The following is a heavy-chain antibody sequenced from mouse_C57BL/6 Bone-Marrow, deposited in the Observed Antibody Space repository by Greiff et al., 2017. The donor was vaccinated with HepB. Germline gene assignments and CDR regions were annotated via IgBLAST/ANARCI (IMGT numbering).Heavy chain of an antibody. D-gene: IGHD1-1*01. CDR2: INPSSGYT. J-gene: IGHJ2*01. CDR1: GYTFTSYT. CDR3: ARSGYGSSSFDY. Sequence: QVHVKQSGAELARPGASVKMSCKASGYTFTSYTMHWVKQRPGQGLEWIGYINPSSGYTKYNQKFKDKATLTADKSSSTAYMQLSSLTSEDSAVYYCARSGYGSSSFDYWGQGTTLTVSS. V-gene: IGHV1-4*01.